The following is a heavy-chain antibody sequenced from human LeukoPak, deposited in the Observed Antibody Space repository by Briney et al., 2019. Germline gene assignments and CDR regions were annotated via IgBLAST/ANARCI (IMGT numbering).Heavy chain of an antibody. J-gene: IGHJ4*02. CDR2: ISWNSGSI. CDR3: AKASLRGGSRYFDY. Sequence: GGSLRLSCAASGFTFDDYAMHWVRQAPGKGLEWVSGISWNSGSIGYADSVKGRFTISRGNAKNSLYLQMNSLRAEDTALYYCAKASLRGGSRYFDYWGQGTLVTVSS. V-gene: IGHV3-9*01. D-gene: IGHD3-16*01. CDR1: GFTFDDYA.